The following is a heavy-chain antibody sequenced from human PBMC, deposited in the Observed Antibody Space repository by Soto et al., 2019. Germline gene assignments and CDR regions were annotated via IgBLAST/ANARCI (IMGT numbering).Heavy chain of an antibody. Sequence: QVHLVQSGAEVKKPGASVKVSCKASGYTFTSYGITWVRQAPGQGLEWMGWIRAHNGNTDYARKLQGRGIVTRDTSTGTAYMELRSLRSADTAVYYGARGRYGDYGGQGALVTVSS. CDR3: ARGRYGDY. CDR1: GYTFTSYG. D-gene: IGHD1-1*01. V-gene: IGHV1-18*01. J-gene: IGHJ4*02. CDR2: IRAHNGNT.